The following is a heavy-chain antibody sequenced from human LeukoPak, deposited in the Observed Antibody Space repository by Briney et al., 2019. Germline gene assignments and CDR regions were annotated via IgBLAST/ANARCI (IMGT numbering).Heavy chain of an antibody. Sequence: SETLSFTCTVSGGSISSYYWSWIRQPPGKGLEWIGYIYYSGSTNYNPSLKSRVTISVDTSKNQFSLKLSSVTAADTAVYYCARARGRAAAGPFDYWGQGTLVTVSS. CDR2: IYYSGST. D-gene: IGHD6-13*01. V-gene: IGHV4-59*01. J-gene: IGHJ4*02. CDR1: GGSISSYY. CDR3: ARARGRAAAGPFDY.